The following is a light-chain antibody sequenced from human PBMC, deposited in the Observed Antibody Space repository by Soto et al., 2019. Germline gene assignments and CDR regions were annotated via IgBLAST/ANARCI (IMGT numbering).Light chain of an antibody. CDR3: QPYNNWPLT. J-gene: IGKJ4*01. CDR2: GAS. Sequence: DILVTQSPATLSLSPGERATLSCRASQSVSNFLAWYQQKLGQAPRLLIYGASTRATGIPARFSGSGSGTEFILTINSLQSEDFAVYYCQPYNNWPLTFGGGTKVDIK. V-gene: IGKV3D-15*01. CDR1: QSVSNF.